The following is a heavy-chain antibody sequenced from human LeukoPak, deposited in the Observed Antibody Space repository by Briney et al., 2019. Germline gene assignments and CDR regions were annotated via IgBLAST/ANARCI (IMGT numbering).Heavy chain of an antibody. CDR3: ASWIAVAGKGDY. CDR2: ISSSSSYI. CDR1: GFTFSSYS. D-gene: IGHD6-19*01. V-gene: IGHV3-21*01. Sequence: PGGSLRLSCAASGFTFSSYSMNWVRRAPGKGLEWVSSISSSSSYIYYADSVKGRFTISRDNAKNSLYLQMNSLRAEDTAVYYRASWIAVAGKGDYWGQGTLVTVSS. J-gene: IGHJ4*02.